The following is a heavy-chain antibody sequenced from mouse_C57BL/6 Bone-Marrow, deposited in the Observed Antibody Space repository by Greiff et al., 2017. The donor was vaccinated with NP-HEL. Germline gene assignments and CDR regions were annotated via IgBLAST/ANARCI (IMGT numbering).Heavy chain of an antibody. CDR3: ARGSTKVTTLDY. J-gene: IGHJ2*01. D-gene: IGHD2-2*01. V-gene: IGHV5-17*01. CDR1: GFTFSDYG. Sequence: EVQVVESGGGLVKPGGSLKLSCAASGFTFSDYGMHWVRQAPEKGLEWVAYISSGSSTIYYADTVSGRFTISRDNAKNTLFRQMTSRRPEDTAMYYWARGSTKVTTLDYWGQGTTLTGSA. CDR2: ISSGSSTI.